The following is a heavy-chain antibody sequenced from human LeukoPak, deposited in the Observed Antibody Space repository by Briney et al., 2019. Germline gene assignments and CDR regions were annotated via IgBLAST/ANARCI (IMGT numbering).Heavy chain of an antibody. J-gene: IGHJ4*02. CDR2: INHSGST. D-gene: IGHD3-22*01. CDR3: ASEEYYYDSSGYFN. Sequence: SETLSLTCAVYGGSFSGYYWSWIRQPPGKGLEWIGEINHSGSTNYNPSLKSRVTISVDTSKNQFSLKLSSVTAADTAVYYCASEEYYYDSSGYFNWGQGTLVTVSS. V-gene: IGHV4-34*01. CDR1: GGSFSGYY.